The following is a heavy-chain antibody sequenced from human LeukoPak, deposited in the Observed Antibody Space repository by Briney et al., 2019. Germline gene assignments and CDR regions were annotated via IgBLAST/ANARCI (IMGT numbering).Heavy chain of an antibody. D-gene: IGHD2-21*01. CDR1: GGSMGTYY. CDR2: IYYRGST. J-gene: IGHJ4*02. CDR3: ARHGAIPEY. V-gene: IGHV4-59*08. Sequence: PSETLSLTCSVSGGSMGTYYWTWVRQPPGKGLEWIGYIYYRGSTNYNPSLKSRVTISVDTAKNQFSLKLTSVTAADTAVYYCARHGAIPEYWGQGSLVIVSS.